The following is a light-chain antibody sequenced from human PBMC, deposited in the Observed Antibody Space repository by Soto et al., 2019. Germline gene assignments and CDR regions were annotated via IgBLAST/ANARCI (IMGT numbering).Light chain of an antibody. Sequence: QSVLTQPASVSGSPGQSITISCTGTSSDVGGYNFVSWYQHHPGKAPKLMIYEVGNRPSGVSDRFSGSKSGNTASLTISGLQAEDESDFYCSSFTSNNTLVFGTGTKVTVL. V-gene: IGLV2-14*01. J-gene: IGLJ1*01. CDR1: SSDVGGYNF. CDR3: SSFTSNNTLV. CDR2: EVG.